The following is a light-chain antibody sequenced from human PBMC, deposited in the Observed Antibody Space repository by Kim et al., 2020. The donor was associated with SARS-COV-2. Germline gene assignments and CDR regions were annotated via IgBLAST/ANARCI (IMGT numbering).Light chain of an antibody. Sequence: EIVLTQSPATLSLSPGERATLSSRASQSVSSYLAWYQQKPGQAPRLLIYDASNRATGIPARFSGSGSGTDFTLTISSLEPEDFAVYYCQQHSNWPPEPTFGQGTRLEIK. J-gene: IGKJ5*01. V-gene: IGKV3-11*01. CDR1: QSVSSY. CDR3: QQHSNWPPEPT. CDR2: DAS.